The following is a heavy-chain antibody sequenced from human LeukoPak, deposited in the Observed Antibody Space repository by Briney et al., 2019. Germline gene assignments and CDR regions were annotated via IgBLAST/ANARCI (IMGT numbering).Heavy chain of an antibody. V-gene: IGHV4-39*01. CDR3: ARVPTITVAGTYWYFDL. J-gene: IGHJ2*01. CDR2: IYYSGRT. CDR1: GGSISSSSYY. D-gene: IGHD6-19*01. Sequence: KPSETLSLTCTVSGGSISSSSYYWGWIRQPPGKGLEWIGSIYYSGRTYYNPSLKSRVTISVDTSKNQFSLKLSSVTAADTAVYYCARVPTITVAGTYWYFDLWGRGTLVTVSS.